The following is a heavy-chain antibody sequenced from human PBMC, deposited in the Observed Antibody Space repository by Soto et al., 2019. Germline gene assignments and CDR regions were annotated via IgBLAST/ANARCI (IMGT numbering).Heavy chain of an antibody. CDR1: GFTFSSYG. V-gene: IGHV3-30*18. CDR3: AKDLSNLYFDY. Sequence: GGSLRLSCAASGFTFSSYGMHWVRQAPGKGLEWVAVISYDGSNKYYADSVKGRFTISRDNSKNTLYLQMNSLRAEDTAVYYCAKDLSNLYFDYWGQGTLVTVSS. J-gene: IGHJ4*02. CDR2: ISYDGSNK. D-gene: IGHD2-8*01.